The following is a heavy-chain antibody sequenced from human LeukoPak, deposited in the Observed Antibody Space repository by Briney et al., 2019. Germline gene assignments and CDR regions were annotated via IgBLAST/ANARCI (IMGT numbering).Heavy chain of an antibody. D-gene: IGHD3-10*01. V-gene: IGHV4-61*01. CDR1: GGSVSSGSYY. CDR2: VYYSGST. Sequence: PSETLSLTCTVSGGSVSSGSYYWSWIRQPPGKGLEWIGYVYYSGSTNYNPPLKSRVTVSVDTSKNQFSLKLSSVTAADTAVYYCARVPSGVRGIIIDYWGQGTLVTVSS. J-gene: IGHJ4*02. CDR3: ARVPSGVRGIIIDY.